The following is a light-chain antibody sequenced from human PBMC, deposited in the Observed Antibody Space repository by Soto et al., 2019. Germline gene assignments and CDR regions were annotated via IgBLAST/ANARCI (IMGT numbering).Light chain of an antibody. CDR1: SGSIASNY. J-gene: IGLJ3*02. Sequence: NFMLTQPHSVSESPGKTVTISCTGSSGSIASNYVQWYQQRPGSAPTTVIYEDNQRPSGVPDRFSGSIDSSSNSASLTISGLKTEDEADYYCQSYDSSNSHWVFGGGTKLTVL. CDR2: EDN. CDR3: QSYDSSNSHWV. V-gene: IGLV6-57*02.